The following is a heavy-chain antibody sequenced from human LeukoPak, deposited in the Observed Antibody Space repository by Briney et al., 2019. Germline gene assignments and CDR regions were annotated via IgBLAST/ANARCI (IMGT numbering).Heavy chain of an antibody. J-gene: IGHJ4*01. CDR2: IREDGGEK. Sequence: GGSLRLSCAVSGFTFTDYWMNWVRQAPGKGLEWGASIREDGGEKYYVDSVKGRFTISRDNTKSSLYLQMSALRAEDTAVYYCARDGTAAGLYFDLWGQGTLVTVSS. CDR3: ARDGTAAGLYFDL. D-gene: IGHD6-13*01. V-gene: IGHV3-7*01. CDR1: GFTFTDYW.